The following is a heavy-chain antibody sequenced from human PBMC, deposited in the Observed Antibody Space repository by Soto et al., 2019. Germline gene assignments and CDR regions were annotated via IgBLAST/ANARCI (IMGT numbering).Heavy chain of an antibody. CDR3: ARHGKARVGYYYYYMDV. J-gene: IGHJ6*03. CDR2: IYYSGST. D-gene: IGHD1-26*01. Sequence: SETLSLTCTVSGGSISSSSYYWGWIRQPPGKGLEWIGSIYYSGSTYYNPSLKSRVTISVDTSKNQFSLKLSSVTAADTAVYYCARHGKARVGYYYYYMDVWGKGTTVTVSS. CDR1: GGSISSSSYY. V-gene: IGHV4-39*01.